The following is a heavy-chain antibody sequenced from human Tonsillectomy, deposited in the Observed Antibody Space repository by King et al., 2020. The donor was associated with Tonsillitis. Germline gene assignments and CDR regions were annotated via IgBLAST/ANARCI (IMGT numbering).Heavy chain of an antibody. Sequence: VQLVDSGGGLAQPGGSLRLSCAASGFTFSRYAMSWVRQAPGKGLEWVSGNGGSRDSTYYADHVKGRFTIFRDISQNTLSLQMNSLRAEDTAVYFCAKDPDSGGWLSSSFDIWGQGTMVTVSS. J-gene: IGHJ3*02. CDR2: NGGSRDST. CDR1: GFTFSRYA. D-gene: IGHD6-19*01. CDR3: AKDPDSGGWLSSSFDI. V-gene: IGHV3-23*04.